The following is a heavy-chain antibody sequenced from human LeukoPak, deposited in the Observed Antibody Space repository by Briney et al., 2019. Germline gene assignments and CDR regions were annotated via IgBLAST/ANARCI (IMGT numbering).Heavy chain of an antibody. CDR1: GFTFDDYA. Sequence: GGSLILSYAASGFTFDDYAMHLVRQAPGKVLELVSLISGDCDSTYYADSVKGRFTISRDNSKDSLYLKMNSLRTEDPALYYCAKDIREYSRGGFDYWGQGTLVTVSS. CDR3: AKDIREYSRGGFDY. V-gene: IGHV3-43*02. J-gene: IGHJ4*02. CDR2: ISGDCDST. D-gene: IGHD6-6*01.